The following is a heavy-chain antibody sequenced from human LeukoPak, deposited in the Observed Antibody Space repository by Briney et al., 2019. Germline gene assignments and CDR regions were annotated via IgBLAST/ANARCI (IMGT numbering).Heavy chain of an antibody. CDR3: ARDFYDSSGYYFGY. Sequence: SETLSLTCTVSGGSISSSSYYWGWIRQPPGKGLEWIGSIYYSGSTYYNPSLKSRVTISVDTSKNQFSLKLSSVTAADTAVYYCARDFYDSSGYYFGYWGQGTLVTVSS. J-gene: IGHJ4*02. D-gene: IGHD3-22*01. CDR2: IYYSGST. CDR1: GGSISSSSYY. V-gene: IGHV4-39*07.